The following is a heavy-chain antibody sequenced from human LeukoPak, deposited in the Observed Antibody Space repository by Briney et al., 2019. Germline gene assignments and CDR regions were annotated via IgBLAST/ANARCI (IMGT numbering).Heavy chain of an antibody. CDR3: ARFGASHYYGSGSYYIGYFDY. Sequence: PSETLSLTCTVSGGSISSYYWSWIRQPAGKGLEWIGRIYTSGSTNYNPSLKSRVTISVDTSKNQFSLKLSSVTAADTAVYYCARFGASHYYGSGSYYIGYFDYWGQGTLVTVSS. D-gene: IGHD3-10*01. V-gene: IGHV4-4*07. CDR1: GGSISSYY. CDR2: IYTSGST. J-gene: IGHJ4*02.